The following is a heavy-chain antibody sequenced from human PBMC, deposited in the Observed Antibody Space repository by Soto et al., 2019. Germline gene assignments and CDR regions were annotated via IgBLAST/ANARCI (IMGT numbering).Heavy chain of an antibody. V-gene: IGHV4-39*01. CDR1: GGSISSPFYY. Sequence: SETLSLTCTVFGGSISSPFYYWVWIRQPPGKGLEWIGSIYYSGSTSYNPPHIPSLKSLLTMSVDTSYNQFAVKLSSVDAADSAVYYCARHGRSIRIAQLIHYAMDVWGQGATVTVSS. J-gene: IGHJ6*02. CDR2: IYYSGST. D-gene: IGHD3-9*01. CDR3: ARHGRSIRIAQLIHYAMDV.